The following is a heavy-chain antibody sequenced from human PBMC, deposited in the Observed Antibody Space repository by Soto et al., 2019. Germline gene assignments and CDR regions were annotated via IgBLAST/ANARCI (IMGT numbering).Heavy chain of an antibody. J-gene: IGHJ3*02. CDR2: ISYDGSNK. CDR3: ARDDDSSRGGPFDI. CDR1: GFTFSSYA. Sequence: QVQLVESGGGVVQPGRSLRLSCAASGFTFSSYAMHWVRQAPGKGLEWVAVISYDGSNKYYADSVKGRFTISRDTSKNTLYLQMNSLKAEDTAVYYCARDDDSSRGGPFDIWGQGTMVTVSS. V-gene: IGHV3-30-3*01. D-gene: IGHD3-22*01.